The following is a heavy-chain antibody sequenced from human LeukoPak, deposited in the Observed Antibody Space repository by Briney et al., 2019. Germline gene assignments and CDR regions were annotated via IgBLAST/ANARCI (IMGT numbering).Heavy chain of an antibody. CDR1: GGSISSSSYY. J-gene: IGHJ4*02. D-gene: IGHD3/OR15-3a*01. CDR3: ARHGGTGILDY. Sequence: SETLSLTRTVSGGSISSSSYYWGWIRQPPGKGLEWIGSIYYSGSTYYNPSLKSRVTISVDTSKNQFSLKLSSVTAADTAVYYCARHGGTGILDYWGQGTLVTVSS. CDR2: IYYSGST. V-gene: IGHV4-39*01.